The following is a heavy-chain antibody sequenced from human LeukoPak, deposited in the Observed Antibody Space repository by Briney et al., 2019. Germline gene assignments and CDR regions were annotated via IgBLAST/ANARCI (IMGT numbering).Heavy chain of an antibody. J-gene: IGHJ4*02. V-gene: IGHV1-69*13. CDR3: ARGRLASAGTPFDY. Sequence: ASVKVSCKASGGTFSSYAISWVRQAPGQGLEWMGGIIPIFGTANYAQKFQGRVTITADESTSTAYMELSSLRSEDTAVYYCARGRLASAGTPFDYWGQGTLVTVSS. CDR1: GGTFSSYA. D-gene: IGHD6-13*01. CDR2: IIPIFGTA.